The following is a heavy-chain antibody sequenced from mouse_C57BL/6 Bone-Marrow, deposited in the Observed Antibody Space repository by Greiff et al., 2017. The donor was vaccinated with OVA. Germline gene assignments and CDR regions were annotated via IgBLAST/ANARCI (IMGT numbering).Heavy chain of an antibody. V-gene: IGHV1-81*01. CDR3: ASRYYGSSYVY. Sequence: VQLQQSGAELARPGASVKLSCKASGYTFTSYGISWVKQRTGQGLEWIGEIYPRSGNTYYNEKFKGKATLTSDKSSTPAYMELRSLPSEDSAVYFCASRYYGSSYVYWGQGTTLTVSS. CDR2: IYPRSGNT. D-gene: IGHD1-1*01. J-gene: IGHJ2*01. CDR1: GYTFTSYG.